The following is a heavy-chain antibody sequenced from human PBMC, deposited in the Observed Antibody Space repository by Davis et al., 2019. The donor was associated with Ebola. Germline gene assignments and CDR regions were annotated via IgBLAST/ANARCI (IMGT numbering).Heavy chain of an antibody. CDR3: ARGVTYSSSSDVYYYYGMDV. CDR1: GYTFTGYY. D-gene: IGHD6-6*01. Sequence: ASVKVSCKASGYTFTGYYMHWVRQAPGQGLEWMGWINPNSGGTNYAQKFQGWVTMTRDTSISTAYMELSSLRSEDTAVYYCARGVTYSSSSDVYYYYGMDVWGQGTTVTVSS. V-gene: IGHV1-2*04. J-gene: IGHJ6*02. CDR2: INPNSGGT.